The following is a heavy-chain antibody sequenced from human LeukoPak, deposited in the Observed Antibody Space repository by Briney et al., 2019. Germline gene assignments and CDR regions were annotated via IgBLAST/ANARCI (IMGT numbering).Heavy chain of an antibody. Sequence: PGGSLRLSCAASGFTFSDSYMSWIRQAPGKGLEWVSYISSSSTYTDYADSVKGRFTISRDNARNSLYLQMNSLRDEDTAVYYCARAGSSALGWVDLWGQGTLVTVSS. CDR3: ARAGSSALGWVDL. J-gene: IGHJ5*02. D-gene: IGHD6-6*01. V-gene: IGHV3-11*06. CDR1: GFTFSDSY. CDR2: ISSSSTYT.